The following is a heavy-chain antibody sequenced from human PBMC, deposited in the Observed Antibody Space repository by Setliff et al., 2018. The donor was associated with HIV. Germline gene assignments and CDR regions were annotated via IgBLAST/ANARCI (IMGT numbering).Heavy chain of an antibody. J-gene: IGHJ4*02. CDR1: GYTFTIYD. Sequence: ASVKVSCKASGYTFTIYDINWVRQATGQGLEWMGWMNPNSGNTGYAQKFQGRVTITADESTSTAYMELSSLRSEDTAVYYCARARTTSGSYPYWGQGTLVTVSS. D-gene: IGHD1-26*01. V-gene: IGHV1-8*01. CDR2: MNPNSGNT. CDR3: ARARTTSGSYPY.